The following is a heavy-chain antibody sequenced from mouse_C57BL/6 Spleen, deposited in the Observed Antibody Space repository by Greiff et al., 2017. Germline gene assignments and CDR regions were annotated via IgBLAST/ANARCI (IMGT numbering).Heavy chain of an antibody. J-gene: IGHJ2*01. CDR1: GFTFSSYA. D-gene: IGHD3-1*01. Sequence: EVQLVESGGGLVKPGGSLKLSCAASGFTFSSYAMSWVRRTPEKRLEWVATISDGGSYTYYPDNVKGRFTISRDNAKNNLYLQMSHLKSEDTAMYYCARDRDRGDFDYWGQGTTLTVSS. CDR3: ARDRDRGDFDY. V-gene: IGHV5-4*01. CDR2: ISDGGSYT.